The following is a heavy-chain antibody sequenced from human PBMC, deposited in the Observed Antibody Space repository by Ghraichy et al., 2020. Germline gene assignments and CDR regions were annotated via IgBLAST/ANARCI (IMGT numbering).Heavy chain of an antibody. CDR2: ISSSSSFT. Sequence: GGSLRLSCAASGFTFSDYYMSWIRQAPGKGLEWVSHISSSSSFTNYADSMKGRFTISRDNAKNSLHLQMNSLRVEDTAVYYCARAGGYCSGGSCYYFDYWGQGTLVTVSS. V-gene: IGHV3-11*06. CDR3: ARAGGYCSGGSCYYFDY. CDR1: GFTFSDYY. J-gene: IGHJ4*02. D-gene: IGHD2-15*01.